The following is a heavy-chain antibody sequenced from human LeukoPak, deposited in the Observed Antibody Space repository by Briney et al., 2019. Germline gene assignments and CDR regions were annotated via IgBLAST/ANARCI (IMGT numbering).Heavy chain of an antibody. V-gene: IGHV1-18*01. CDR1: GYTFTSYG. J-gene: IGHJ4*02. CDR3: ARARDYDSNPDY. D-gene: IGHD3-22*01. Sequence: GASVEVSCKASGYTFTSYGISWVRQAPGQGLEWMGWISAYNGNTNYAQKIQGRVTMTTDTSTSTAYMELRSLRSDDTAVYYCARARDYDSNPDYWGQGTLVTVSS. CDR2: ISAYNGNT.